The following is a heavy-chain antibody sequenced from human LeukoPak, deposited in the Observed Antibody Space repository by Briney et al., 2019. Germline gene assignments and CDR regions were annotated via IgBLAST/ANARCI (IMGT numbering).Heavy chain of an antibody. Sequence: PSETLSLTCAVYGGSFSGYYWSWIRQPPGKGLEWIGEINHSGSTYYNPALKSRVSISVDTSKNQFSLKLSSVTAADTAVYYCARDCTNEQARVYYFDYWGQGTQVTVSS. D-gene: IGHD2-8*01. CDR1: GGSFSGYY. V-gene: IGHV4-34*01. CDR2: INHSGST. CDR3: ARDCTNEQARVYYFDY. J-gene: IGHJ4*02.